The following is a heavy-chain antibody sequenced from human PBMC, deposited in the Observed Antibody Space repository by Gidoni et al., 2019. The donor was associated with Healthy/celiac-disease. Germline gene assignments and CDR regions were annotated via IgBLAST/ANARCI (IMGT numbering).Heavy chain of an antibody. CDR3: ARGGVVVPAAIRYYYYYMDV. J-gene: IGHJ6*03. Sequence: QVQLQQWGAGLLKPSETLSPTCAVYGGSFSGYYWRWIRQPPGKGLEWIGEINHSGSTNYTPSLKRRVTISVDTSKNQFSLKLSSVTAADTAVYYCARGGVVVPAAIRYYYYYMDVWGKGTTVTVSS. V-gene: IGHV4-34*01. CDR1: GGSFSGYY. CDR2: INHSGST. D-gene: IGHD2-2*01.